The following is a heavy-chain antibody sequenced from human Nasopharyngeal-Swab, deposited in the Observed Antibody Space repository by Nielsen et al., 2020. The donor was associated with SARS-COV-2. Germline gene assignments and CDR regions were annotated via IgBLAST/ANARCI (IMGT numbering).Heavy chain of an antibody. CDR1: GYSFTSYW. D-gene: IGHD3-10*01. CDR3: ARQRDYYGSGSPPGY. J-gene: IGHJ4*02. Sequence: GESLKISCQGSGYSFTSYWISWVRQMPGKGLEWMGRIDPSDSYTNYSPSFQGHVTISADTSISTAYLQWSSLKDSDTAMYYCARQRDYYGSGSPPGYWGQGTLVTVSS. V-gene: IGHV5-10-1*01. CDR2: IDPSDSYT.